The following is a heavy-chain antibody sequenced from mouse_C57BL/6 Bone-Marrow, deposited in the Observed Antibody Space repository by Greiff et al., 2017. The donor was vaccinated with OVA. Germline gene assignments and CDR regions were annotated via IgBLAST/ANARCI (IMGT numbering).Heavy chain of an antibody. D-gene: IGHD2-1*01. CDR3: TTVSFYYGNYGY. V-gene: IGHV1-50*01. J-gene: IGHJ2*01. CDR2: IDPSDSYT. Sequence: QVQLQQPGAELVKPGASVKLSCKASGYTFTSYWMQWVKQRPGQGLEWIGEIDPSDSYTNYNQKFKGKATLTVDTSSSTAYMQLSSLTSEDSAVYYCTTVSFYYGNYGYWGQGTTLTVSS. CDR1: GYTFTSYW.